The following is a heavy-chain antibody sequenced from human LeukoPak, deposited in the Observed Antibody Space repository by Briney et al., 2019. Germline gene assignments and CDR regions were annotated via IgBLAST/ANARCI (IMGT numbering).Heavy chain of an antibody. Sequence: SQTLSLTCTVSGDSISTGGYFWSWIRQPAGKGLEWIGRIYAGGKTNYNPSLRSRVTISVDTSRNQFSLKLNFVTAADTAVYYCARMDYYGSGTYHSWFDPWGQGTLVTVSS. CDR3: ARMDYYGSGTYHSWFDP. D-gene: IGHD3-10*01. CDR1: GDSISTGGYF. CDR2: IYAGGKT. J-gene: IGHJ5*02. V-gene: IGHV4-61*02.